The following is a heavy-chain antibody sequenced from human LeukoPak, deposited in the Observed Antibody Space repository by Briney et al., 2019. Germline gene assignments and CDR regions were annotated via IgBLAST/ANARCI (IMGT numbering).Heavy chain of an antibody. D-gene: IGHD3-10*01. CDR3: GRVVRGVIFYYFDY. J-gene: IGHJ4*02. Sequence: PSETLSLTCTVSGGSISSSSYYWGWIRQPPGKGLEWIGSIYYSGSTYYNPSLKSRVTISVDTSKNQFSLKLSSVTAADTAVYYCGRVVRGVIFYYFDYWGQGTLVTVSS. CDR1: GGSISSSSYY. CDR2: IYYSGST. V-gene: IGHV4-39*07.